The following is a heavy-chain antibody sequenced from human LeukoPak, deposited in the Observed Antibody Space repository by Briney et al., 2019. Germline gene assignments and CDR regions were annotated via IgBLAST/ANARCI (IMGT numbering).Heavy chain of an antibody. V-gene: IGHV3-23*01. CDR1: GFTFTNYG. D-gene: IGHD1-14*01. Sequence: GGSLRFSCSASGFTFTNYGMSWVRQAPGKGLEWVAGLSGNGDGQFYADSVEGRFTISRDISNNIWYLQMNSLRAEDTAVYYCAKGCQCPSGLSSWFDPRGQGTLVAVSS. J-gene: IGHJ5*02. CDR3: AKGCQCPSGLSSWFDP. CDR2: LSGNGDGQ.